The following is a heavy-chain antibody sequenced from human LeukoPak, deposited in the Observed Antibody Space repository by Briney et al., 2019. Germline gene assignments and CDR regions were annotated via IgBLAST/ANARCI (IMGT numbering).Heavy chain of an antibody. D-gene: IGHD5-18*01. CDR1: GGSISSRNW. V-gene: IGHV4-4*02. J-gene: IGHJ4*02. CDR3: ARVDTAMVPYFDY. CDR2: IYHSGST. Sequence: SGTLSLTCAVSGGSISSRNWWSWVRPPPGKGLEWIGEIYHSGSTNYNPSLKTRVTISVDKSKNQFSLKLSSVTAADTAVYYCARVDTAMVPYFDYWGQGTLVTVSS.